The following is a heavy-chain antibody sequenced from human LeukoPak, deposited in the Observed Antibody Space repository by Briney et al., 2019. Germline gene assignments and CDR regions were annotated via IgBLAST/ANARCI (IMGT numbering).Heavy chain of an antibody. J-gene: IGHJ1*01. D-gene: IGHD2-2*01. CDR2: IYTSGST. V-gene: IGHV4-4*09. Sequence: SETLSLTCTVSGGSISSYYWSWIRQPPGKGLEWIGYIYTSGSTNYNSSLKSRVTISVDTSKNQFSLKLSSVTAADTAVYYCASQLGYCSSTSCYRYFQHWGQGTLVTVSS. CDR3: ASQLGYCSSTSCYRYFQH. CDR1: GGSISSYY.